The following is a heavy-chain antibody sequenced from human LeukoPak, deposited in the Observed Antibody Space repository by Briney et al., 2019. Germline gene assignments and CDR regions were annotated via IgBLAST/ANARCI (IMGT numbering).Heavy chain of an antibody. CDR1: GYTLTELS. CDR3: ATDRIVGAHNFDY. J-gene: IGHJ4*02. CDR2: FDPEDGET. Sequence: ASVKVSCKVSGYTLTELSMHRVRQAPGKGLEWMGGFDPEDGETIYPQKFQGRVTMTEDTSTDTAYMELSSLRSEDTAVYYCATDRIVGAHNFDYWGQGTLVTVSS. D-gene: IGHD1-26*01. V-gene: IGHV1-24*01.